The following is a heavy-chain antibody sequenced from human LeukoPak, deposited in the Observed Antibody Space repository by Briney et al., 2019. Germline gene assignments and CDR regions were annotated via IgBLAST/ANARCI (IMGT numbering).Heavy chain of an antibody. CDR3: ARRRGYSSSWYIRAFDI. D-gene: IGHD6-13*01. V-gene: IGHV1-18*01. CDR1: GYTFTSYG. CDR2: ISAHNGNT. J-gene: IGHJ3*02. Sequence: ASVKVSCKASGYTFTSYGISWVRQAPGQGLEWMGWISAHNGNTNYAQKLQGRVTMTTDTSTSTAYMELRSLRSDDTAVYYCARRRGYSSSWYIRAFDIWGQGTMVTVSS.